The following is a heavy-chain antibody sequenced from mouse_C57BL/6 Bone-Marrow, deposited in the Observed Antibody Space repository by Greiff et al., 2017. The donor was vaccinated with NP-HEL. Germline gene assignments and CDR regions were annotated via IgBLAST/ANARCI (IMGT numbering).Heavy chain of an antibody. CDR1: GYTFTSYG. D-gene: IGHD2-2*01. V-gene: IGHV1-81*01. CDR2: IYPRSGNT. Sequence: QVQLKQSGAELARPGASVKLSCKASGYTFTSYGISWVKQRTGQGLEWIGEIYPRSGNTYYNEKFKGKATLTADKSSSTAYMELRSLTSEDSAVYFCASREGLRRGWYFDVWGTGTTVTVSS. J-gene: IGHJ1*03. CDR3: ASREGLRRGWYFDV.